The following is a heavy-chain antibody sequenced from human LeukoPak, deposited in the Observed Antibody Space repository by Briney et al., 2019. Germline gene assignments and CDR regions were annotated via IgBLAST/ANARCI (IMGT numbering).Heavy chain of an antibody. J-gene: IGHJ4*02. Sequence: SETLSLTWAVYGGSFGGYYWSWIRQPPGKGLEWIGEINHSGSTNYNPSLKSRVTISVDTSKNQFSLKLSSVTAADTAVYYCARATWGSYRYPPHFDYWGQGTLVTVSS. V-gene: IGHV4-34*01. D-gene: IGHD3-16*02. CDR2: INHSGST. CDR1: GGSFGGYY. CDR3: ARATWGSYRYPPHFDY.